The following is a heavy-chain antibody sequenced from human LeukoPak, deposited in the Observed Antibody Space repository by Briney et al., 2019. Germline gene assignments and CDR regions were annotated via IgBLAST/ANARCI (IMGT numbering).Heavy chain of an antibody. D-gene: IGHD3-22*01. V-gene: IGHV4-39*07. Sequence: SETLSLTCTVSGGSISSSSYYWGWIRQPPGKGLEWIGSIYYSGSTYYNPSLKSRVTISVDTSKSQFSLKLSSVTAADTAVYYCARTRSGTYDSSGYFEYWGQGTLVTVSS. CDR2: IYYSGST. CDR3: ARTRSGTYDSSGYFEY. J-gene: IGHJ4*02. CDR1: GGSISSSSYY.